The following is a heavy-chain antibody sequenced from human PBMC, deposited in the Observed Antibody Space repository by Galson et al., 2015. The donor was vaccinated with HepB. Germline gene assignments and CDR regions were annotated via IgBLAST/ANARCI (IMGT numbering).Heavy chain of an antibody. D-gene: IGHD6-6*01. CDR3: ARGAGSIAADY. V-gene: IGHV3-21*01. CDR1: GFTFSSYS. CDR2: ISSRSSYI. J-gene: IGHJ4*02. Sequence: SLRLSCAASGFTFSSYSMNWVRQAPGKGLEWVSSISSRSSYIYYADSVKGRFTISRDNAKNSLYLQMNSLRAEDTAVYYCARGAGSIAADYWGQGTLVTVSS.